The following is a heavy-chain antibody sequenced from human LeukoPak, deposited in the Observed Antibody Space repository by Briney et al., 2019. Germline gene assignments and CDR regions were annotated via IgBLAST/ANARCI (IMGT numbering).Heavy chain of an antibody. CDR3: AKFGDGYNFWAFDI. J-gene: IGHJ3*02. V-gene: IGHV3-30*02. D-gene: IGHD5-24*01. Sequence: PGGSLRLSCAASGFTFSSYGMHWVRQAPGKGLEWVAFIRYDGSNKYYADSVKGRSTISRDNSKNTLYLQMNSLRAEDTAVYYCAKFGDGYNFWAFDIWGQGTMVTVSS. CDR2: IRYDGSNK. CDR1: GFTFSSYG.